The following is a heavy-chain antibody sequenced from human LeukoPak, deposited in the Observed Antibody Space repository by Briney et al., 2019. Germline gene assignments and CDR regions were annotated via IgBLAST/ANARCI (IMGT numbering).Heavy chain of an antibody. CDR1: GGSISGSSYY. CDR3: ARIYYYDSSGYFYYFDY. Sequence: SETLSLTCTVSGGSISGSSYYWGWIRQPPGKGLEWIGSIHYSGSTYNNPSLKSRVTMSVDTSKNQFSLKLTAVTAADTAVYYCARIYYYDSSGYFYYFDYWGQGTLVTVSS. D-gene: IGHD3-22*01. V-gene: IGHV4-39*01. CDR2: IHYSGST. J-gene: IGHJ4*02.